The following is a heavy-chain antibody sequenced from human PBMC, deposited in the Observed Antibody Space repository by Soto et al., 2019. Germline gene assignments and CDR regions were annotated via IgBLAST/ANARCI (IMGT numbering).Heavy chain of an antibody. CDR1: GFTFSTDT. J-gene: IGHJ4*02. V-gene: IGHV3-48*02. D-gene: IGHD6-19*01. Sequence: EVQLVESGGGLVQPGGSLRLSCVASGFTFSTDTMNWVRQAPGKGLEWVAHISTSGATRYYADSVKGRFTISRDNAKTSLYLLMDSRRNEDTAVYYCAVFFGSGFDYWGQGTLVTVSS. CDR3: AVFFGSGFDY. CDR2: ISTSGATR.